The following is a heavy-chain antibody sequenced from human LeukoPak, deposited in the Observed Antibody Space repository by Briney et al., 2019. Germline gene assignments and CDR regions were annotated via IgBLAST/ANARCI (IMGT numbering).Heavy chain of an antibody. CDR2: IDTDGTVT. CDR3: ATKQWLAPPPDS. V-gene: IGHV3-74*01. J-gene: IGHJ4*02. D-gene: IGHD6-19*01. Sequence: GGSLRLSCAASGFTFSKYWMLWVGQAPGKGLESVSRIDTDGTVTTYADSVKGRFTVSRDNADNTMFLQMNSVRDEDTAVYYCATKQWLAPPPDSWGQGTPVTVPS. CDR1: GFTFSKYW.